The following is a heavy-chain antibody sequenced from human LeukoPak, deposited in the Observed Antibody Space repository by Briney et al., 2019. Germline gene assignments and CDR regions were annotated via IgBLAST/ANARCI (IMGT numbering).Heavy chain of an antibody. Sequence: GGSLRLSCAASGFTVSSKYMSWVRQAPAKGLEWVSFIYSGGSTYYADSVKGRFTISRDNSKNTLYLQMNSLRAEDTAVYYCARAPPEWLSMYYFDYWGQGTLVTVSS. CDR1: GFTVSSKY. CDR2: IYSGGST. CDR3: ARAPPEWLSMYYFDY. J-gene: IGHJ4*02. D-gene: IGHD3-3*01. V-gene: IGHV3-66*01.